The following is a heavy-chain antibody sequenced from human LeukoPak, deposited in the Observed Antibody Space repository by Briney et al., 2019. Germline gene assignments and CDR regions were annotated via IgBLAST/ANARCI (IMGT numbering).Heavy chain of an antibody. CDR1: GFTFSDYT. Sequence: PGGSLRLSCTASGFTFSDYTMSWVRQAPGKGLEWVGFIRSKAYGGTTEYAASVKGRFTISRDDSKSIAYLQMNSLKTEDTAVYYCTRDYGDYGSLFVYWGQGTLVTVSS. V-gene: IGHV3-49*04. D-gene: IGHD4-17*01. CDR3: TRDYGDYGSLFVY. J-gene: IGHJ4*02. CDR2: IRSKAYGGTT.